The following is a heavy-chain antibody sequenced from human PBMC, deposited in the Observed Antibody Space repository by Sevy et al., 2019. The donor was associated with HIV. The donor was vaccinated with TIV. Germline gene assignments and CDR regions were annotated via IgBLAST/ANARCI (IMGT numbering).Heavy chain of an antibody. D-gene: IGHD5-12*01. CDR3: ARATYSGYTDY. J-gene: IGHJ4*02. CDR1: GGSISSGGYY. V-gene: IGHV4-31*03. CDR2: IYYSGST. Sequence: SETLPLTCTVSGGSISSGGYYWSWIRQHPGKGLEWIGYIYYSGSTYYNPSLKSRVTISVDTSKNQFSLKLSSVTAADTAVYYCARATYSGYTDYWGQGTLVTVSS.